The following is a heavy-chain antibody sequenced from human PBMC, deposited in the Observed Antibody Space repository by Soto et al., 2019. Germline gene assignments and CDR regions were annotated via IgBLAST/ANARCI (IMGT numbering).Heavy chain of an antibody. V-gene: IGHV1-69*01. D-gene: IGHD1-1*01. CDR3: ARNGTLTGYSYGMDV. CDR1: GGTFSDST. Sequence: QVQLVQSGAELRKPGSSVKVSCKASGGTFSDSTINWVRQAPGQRLEWMGGIIPIFDTANYAEKFQGRVTITADESTSTSFIEVSSLRSEDTAVYYCARNGTLTGYSYGMDVWGQGTMVTVSS. J-gene: IGHJ6*02. CDR2: IIPIFDTA.